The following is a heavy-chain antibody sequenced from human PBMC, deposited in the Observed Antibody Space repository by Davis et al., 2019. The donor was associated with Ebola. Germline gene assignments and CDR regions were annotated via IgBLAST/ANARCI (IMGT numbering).Heavy chain of an antibody. D-gene: IGHD5-18*01. CDR2: VILKSGAT. CDR3: ARGHNYGFEY. Sequence: WIRQSPSRGLEWLGRVILKSGATNYAQKFQGRVTMTRDTSISTAYMELSSLRSDDTAVYYCARGHNYGFEYWGQGALVTVSS. V-gene: IGHV1-2*06. J-gene: IGHJ4*02.